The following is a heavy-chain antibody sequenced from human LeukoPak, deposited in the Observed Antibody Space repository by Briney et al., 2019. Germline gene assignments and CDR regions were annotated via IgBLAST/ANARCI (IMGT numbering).Heavy chain of an antibody. CDR2: VSDSGRSA. D-gene: IGHD1-26*01. Sequence: VGSLRLSCAASVFTFSNYAMSWVRQAPGKGLEWVSGVSDSGRSAYYADSVQGRFIISRDNSKNTLYLQMNSLRVEDTAAYFSAQNQWEFTAWAQGTLVTVSS. J-gene: IGHJ5*02. CDR1: VFTFSNYA. CDR3: AQNQWEFTA. V-gene: IGHV3-23*01.